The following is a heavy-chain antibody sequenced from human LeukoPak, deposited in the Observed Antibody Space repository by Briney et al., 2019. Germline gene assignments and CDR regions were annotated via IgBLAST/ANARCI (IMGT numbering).Heavy chain of an antibody. J-gene: IGHJ3*02. V-gene: IGHV3-21*01. CDR1: GFTFNSYS. D-gene: IGHD3-10*01. CDR2: ISSSSNYI. CDR3: AKSNGYGLVDI. Sequence: GGSLRLSCAASGFTFNSYSMNWVRQAPGKGLEWVSSISSSSNYIYYADSVKGRFTISRDNAKNSLYLQMNSLRAEDTAVYYCAKSNGYGLVDIWGQGTMVTVSS.